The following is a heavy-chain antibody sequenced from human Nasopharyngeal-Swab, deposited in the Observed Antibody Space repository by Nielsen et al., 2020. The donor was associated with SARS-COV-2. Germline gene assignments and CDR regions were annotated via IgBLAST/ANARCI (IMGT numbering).Heavy chain of an antibody. D-gene: IGHD4/OR15-4a*01. CDR1: GFVFSGSA. CDR3: TTDYYFDY. V-gene: IGHV3-73*01. J-gene: IGHJ4*02. CDR2: IGDKAHNYAT. Sequence: GESLKISCAASGFVFSGSAMHWVRQASGRRLEWVGRIGDKAHNYATTYAASVKGRFTISRDDSKNTAFLQMDSLNTEDTALYYCTTDYYFDYWGQGTLVTVSS.